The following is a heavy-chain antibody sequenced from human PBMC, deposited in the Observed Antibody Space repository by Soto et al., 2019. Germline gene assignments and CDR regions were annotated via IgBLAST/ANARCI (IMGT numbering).Heavy chain of an antibody. J-gene: IGHJ6*02. CDR1: GGTFSSYA. V-gene: IGHV1-69*01. Sequence: QVQLVQSGAEVKKPGSSVKVSCNASGGTFSSYAISWVRQAPGQGLEWMGGFIHVFGTANYAQKFQGRFTTTADESTSTAYMELSSLSSEDTAVAYCARQGRDPYYYYDYGRDVWGPGTTVTVS. CDR3: ARQGRDPYYYYDYGRDV. CDR2: FIHVFGTA.